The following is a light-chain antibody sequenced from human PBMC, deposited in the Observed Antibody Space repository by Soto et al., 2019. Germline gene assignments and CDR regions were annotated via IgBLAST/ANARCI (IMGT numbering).Light chain of an antibody. V-gene: IGKV3-20*01. CDR2: GAS. CDR1: QSVSSTY. CDR3: QQYGRSVPIT. J-gene: IGKJ5*01. Sequence: EIVMTQSPGTLSVSPGERATLSCRASQSVSSTYLIWYQQKTGQPPRILLFGASSRTTGIPDRFSGSGSRTDFSLTISSLEPDDFAVYYCQQYGRSVPITFGQGTRLET.